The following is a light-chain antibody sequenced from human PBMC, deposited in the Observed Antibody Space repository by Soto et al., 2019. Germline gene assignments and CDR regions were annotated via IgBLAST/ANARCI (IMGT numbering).Light chain of an antibody. CDR2: EVS. J-gene: IGLJ1*01. Sequence: QSVLTQPASVSGSPGQSITISCTGTSSDVGGYNYVSWFQHHPGKAPKLLIYEVSHRPSGVSNRFSGYKSGNTASLTISGLQAEDEADYHCSSYTSSTTPYVFGTGTKLTVL. V-gene: IGLV2-14*01. CDR3: SSYTSSTTPYV. CDR1: SSDVGGYNY.